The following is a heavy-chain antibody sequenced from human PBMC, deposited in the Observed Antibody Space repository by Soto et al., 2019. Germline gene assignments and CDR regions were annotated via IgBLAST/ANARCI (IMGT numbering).Heavy chain of an antibody. CDR1: GGSISSGDYY. J-gene: IGHJ6*02. V-gene: IGHV4-30-4*01. CDR2: IYYSGST. D-gene: IGHD3-22*01. Sequence: PSETLSLTCTVSGGSISSGDYYWSWIRQPPGKGLEWIGYIYYSGSTYYNPSLKSRVTISVDTSKNQFSLKLSSVTAADTAVYYCATQRWYYDSSGYYYYYGMDVWGQGTTVTV. CDR3: ATQRWYYDSSGYYYYYGMDV.